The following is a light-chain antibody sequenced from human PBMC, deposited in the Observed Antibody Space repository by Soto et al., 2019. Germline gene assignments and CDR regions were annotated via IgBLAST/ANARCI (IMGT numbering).Light chain of an antibody. CDR1: SSDVGAYIF. J-gene: IGLJ1*01. CDR3: VSFGGGTYV. V-gene: IGLV2-8*01. Sequence: QSVLTQPPSASGSPGQSVTISCTGTSSDVGAYIFVSWYQQHPGKAPKLMVYDVNRRPPGVPDRFFGSKSGNTASLTVSGLQAEDEADYYCVSFGGGTYVLATGTKVTVL. CDR2: DVN.